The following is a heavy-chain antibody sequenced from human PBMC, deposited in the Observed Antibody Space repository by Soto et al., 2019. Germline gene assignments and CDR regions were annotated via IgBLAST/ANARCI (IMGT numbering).Heavy chain of an antibody. J-gene: IGHJ6*02. V-gene: IGHV5-51*01. CDR2: IYPGDSDT. D-gene: IGHD3-3*01. CDR1: GYSFTSYW. CDR3: ARSPPATIFGVVSHYYGMDV. Sequence: PGESLKISCKGSGYSFTSYWIGWVRQMPWKGLEWMGIIYPGDSDTRYSPSFQGQVTISADKSISTAYLQWSSLKASDTAMYYCARSPPATIFGVVSHYYGMDVWGQGPTVTVSS.